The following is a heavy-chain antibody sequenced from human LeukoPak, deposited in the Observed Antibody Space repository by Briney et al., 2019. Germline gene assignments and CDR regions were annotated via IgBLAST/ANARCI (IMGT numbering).Heavy chain of an antibody. Sequence: PGGSLRLSCAASGFTFSDYYMSWIRQAPGKGLEWVPYISSSGSTIYYADSVKGRFTISRDNAKNSLYLQMNSLRAEDTAVYYCAPATEYYYDSSGLPSGDWGQGTLVTVSS. V-gene: IGHV3-11*04. J-gene: IGHJ4*02. CDR3: APATEYYYDSSGLPSGD. CDR2: ISSSGSTI. CDR1: GFTFSDYY. D-gene: IGHD3-22*01.